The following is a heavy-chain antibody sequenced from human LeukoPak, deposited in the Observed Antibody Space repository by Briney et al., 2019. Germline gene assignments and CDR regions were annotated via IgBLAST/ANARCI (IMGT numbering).Heavy chain of an antibody. CDR1: GFIFSNAW. J-gene: IGHJ4*02. Sequence: GGSLRLSCAASGFIFSNAWMSWVRQAPGKGLEWVGRIKTKTDGGTADYAAPVKGRFTISRDDSKNTLYLQANSLKSEDTAVYYCTTEKGYSSSLTFDFWGQGTLVTVSS. V-gene: IGHV3-15*01. CDR3: TTEKGYSSSLTFDF. D-gene: IGHD6-6*01. CDR2: IKTKTDGGTA.